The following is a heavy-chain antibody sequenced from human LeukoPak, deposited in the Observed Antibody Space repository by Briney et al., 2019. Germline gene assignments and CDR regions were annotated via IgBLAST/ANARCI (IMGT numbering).Heavy chain of an antibody. D-gene: IGHD3-22*01. V-gene: IGHV3-15*01. CDR2: IKRETDGGTI. Sequence: KTGGSLRLSCAASGFTLNNAWMSWVRQAPGKGLEWLGRIKRETDGGTIDYAAPVKSRFTISRDGSRNTLYLQMDSLKIEDTAVYYCTTDRYYDNSELQFQHWGQGTLVTVSS. CDR1: GFTLNNAW. J-gene: IGHJ1*01. CDR3: TTDRYYDNSELQFQH.